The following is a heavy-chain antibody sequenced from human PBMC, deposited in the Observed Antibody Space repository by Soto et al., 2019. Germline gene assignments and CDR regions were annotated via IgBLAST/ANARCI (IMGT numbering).Heavy chain of an antibody. CDR2: ISYDGSNK. Sequence: GGSLRLSCAASGFTFSSYGMHWVRQAPGKGLEWVAVISYDGSNKYYADSVKGRFTISRDNSKNTLYLQMNSLRAEDTAVYYCAKVDQQLVLYYYYYMDVWGKGTTVTVSS. J-gene: IGHJ6*03. D-gene: IGHD6-13*01. V-gene: IGHV3-30*18. CDR1: GFTFSSYG. CDR3: AKVDQQLVLYYYYYMDV.